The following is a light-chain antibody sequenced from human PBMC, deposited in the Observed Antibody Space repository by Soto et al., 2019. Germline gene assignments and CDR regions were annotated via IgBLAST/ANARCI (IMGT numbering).Light chain of an antibody. CDR2: AAS. CDR1: ASMSDC. V-gene: IGKV1-5*01. Sequence: GARVTITCGASASMSDCLAWYQQKPGKAPKLLIYAASSLQSGVPSRFSGSGSGTECTLTIISLQPDDSSTDFCQQYNSYSRTVGQGTKVDIK. CDR3: QQYNSYSRT. J-gene: IGKJ1*01.